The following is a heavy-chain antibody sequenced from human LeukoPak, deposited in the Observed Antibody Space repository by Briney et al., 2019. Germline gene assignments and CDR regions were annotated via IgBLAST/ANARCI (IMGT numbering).Heavy chain of an antibody. CDR2: MNPNSGGT. CDR3: ARIEHTISYYYYGMDV. CDR1: GYTFTGYY. D-gene: IGHD3-3*02. J-gene: IGHJ6*02. Sequence: ASVKVSCKASGYTFTGYYMHWVRQAPGQGLGWMGWMNPNSGGTNYAQKFQGRVTMTRGTSISTAYMELSRLRSDDTAVYYCARIEHTISYYYYGMDVWGQGTTVTVSS. V-gene: IGHV1-2*02.